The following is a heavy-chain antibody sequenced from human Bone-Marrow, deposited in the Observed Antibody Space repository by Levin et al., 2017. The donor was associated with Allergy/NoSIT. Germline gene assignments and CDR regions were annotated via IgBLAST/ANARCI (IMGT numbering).Heavy chain of an antibody. CDR2: VYHSGST. CDR1: GDSISSRNW. V-gene: IGHV4-4*02. Sequence: SETLSLTCSVSGDSISSRNWWSWVRQTPGKGLEWIGEVYHSGSTNYNSSLKSRVSISLDKSKNQFSLRLTSVTAADTAFYFCARDSRYYDTSGFFDYWGLGILVTVSS. CDR3: ARDSRYYDTSGFFDY. J-gene: IGHJ4*01. D-gene: IGHD3-22*01.